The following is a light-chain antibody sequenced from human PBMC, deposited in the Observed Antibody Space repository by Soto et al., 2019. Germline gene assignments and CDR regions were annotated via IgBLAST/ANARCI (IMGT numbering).Light chain of an antibody. CDR2: DVS. V-gene: IGLV2-14*01. CDR1: SSDIGGYGY. Sequence: QSALTQPASVSGSPGQSITISCTGTSSDIGGYGYVSWYQQHPGKAPKLMIYDVSNRPSGVSNRFSGSKSDNTASLTISGLQADDEADYYCSSYTSTSTVFGGGTKVTVL. J-gene: IGLJ3*02. CDR3: SSYTSTSTV.